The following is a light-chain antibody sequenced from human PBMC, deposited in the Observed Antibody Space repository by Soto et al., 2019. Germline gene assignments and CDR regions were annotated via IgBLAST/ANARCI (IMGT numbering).Light chain of an antibody. CDR3: HQRHSWPLT. CDR1: QSVRSY. J-gene: IGKJ4*01. CDR2: DAS. Sequence: ETVLTQSPATLSLSPGERATLSCRASQSVRSYLAWYQQKPGQAPRLLIYDASTRATGIPARFSGSGSGTDFTLTISSLEPEEFAVYYCHQRHSWPLTFGGGTRVEIK. V-gene: IGKV3-11*01.